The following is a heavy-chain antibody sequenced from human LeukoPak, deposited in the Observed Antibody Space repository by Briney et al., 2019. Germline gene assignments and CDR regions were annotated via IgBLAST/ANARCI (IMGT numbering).Heavy chain of an antibody. CDR1: GFTFSSYA. V-gene: IGHV3-23*01. Sequence: PGGSLRLSCAASGFTFSSYAMSWVRQAPGKGLEWVSAISGSGGSTYYADSVKGRFTISRDNSKNTLYLQMNSLRAEDTAVYYCAKRGDSSGYYYWYFDLWGRGTLVTVSS. CDR3: AKRGDSSGYYYWYFDL. J-gene: IGHJ2*01. CDR2: ISGSGGST. D-gene: IGHD3-22*01.